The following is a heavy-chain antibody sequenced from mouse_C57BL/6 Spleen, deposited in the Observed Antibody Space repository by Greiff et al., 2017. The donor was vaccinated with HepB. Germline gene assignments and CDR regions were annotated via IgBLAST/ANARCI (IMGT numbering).Heavy chain of an antibody. J-gene: IGHJ4*01. V-gene: IGHV1-69*01. CDR3: ARGHYYGSSRAMDY. CDR1: GYTFTSYW. Sequence: QVQLQQPGAELVMPGASVKLSCKASGYTFTSYWMHWVKQRPGQGLEWIGEIDPSDSYTNYNQKFKGKSTLTVDKSSSTAYMQLSSLTSEDSAVYYCARGHYYGSSRAMDYWGQGTSVTVSS. CDR2: IDPSDSYT. D-gene: IGHD1-1*01.